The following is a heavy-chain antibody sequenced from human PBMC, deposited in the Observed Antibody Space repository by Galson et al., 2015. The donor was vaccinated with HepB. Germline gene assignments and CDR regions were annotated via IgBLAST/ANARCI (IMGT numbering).Heavy chain of an antibody. D-gene: IGHD3-22*01. CDR1: GFTFSSYA. CDR2: ISYDGSNK. J-gene: IGHJ1*01. Sequence: SLRLSCAASGFTFSSYAMHWVRQAPGKGLEWVAVISYDGSNKYYADSVKGRFTISRDNSKNTLYLQMNSLRAEDTAVYYCARERHYYDSSGPAGGDDEYFQHWGQGTLVTVSS. V-gene: IGHV3-30-3*01. CDR3: ARERHYYDSSGPAGGDDEYFQH.